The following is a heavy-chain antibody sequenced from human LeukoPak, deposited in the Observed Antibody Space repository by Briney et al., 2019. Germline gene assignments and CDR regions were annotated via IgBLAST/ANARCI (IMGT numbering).Heavy chain of an antibody. CDR1: GYTFTGYY. J-gene: IGHJ5*02. CDR2: INPNSGGT. Sequence: ASVKVSCKASGYTFTGYYMHWVRQAPGQGLEWMGWINPNSGGTNYAQKFQGRVTMTRDTSISTAYMELSRLRSDDTAVYDCAREEVVVVPAAIRGRWFDPWGQGTLVTVSS. V-gene: IGHV1-2*02. CDR3: AREEVVVVPAAIRGRWFDP. D-gene: IGHD2-2*02.